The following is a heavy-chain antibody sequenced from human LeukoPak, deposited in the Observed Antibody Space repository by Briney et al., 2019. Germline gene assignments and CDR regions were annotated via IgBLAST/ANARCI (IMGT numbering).Heavy chain of an antibody. Sequence: SVKVSCKASGGTFSSYAISWVRQAPGQGLEWMGGIIPTFGTANYAQKFQGRVTITADKSTSTAYMELSSLRSEDTAVYYCARDRYCSGGSCLYYFDYWGQGTLVTVSS. CDR1: GGTFSSYA. CDR2: IIPTFGTA. V-gene: IGHV1-69*06. D-gene: IGHD2-15*01. CDR3: ARDRYCSGGSCLYYFDY. J-gene: IGHJ4*02.